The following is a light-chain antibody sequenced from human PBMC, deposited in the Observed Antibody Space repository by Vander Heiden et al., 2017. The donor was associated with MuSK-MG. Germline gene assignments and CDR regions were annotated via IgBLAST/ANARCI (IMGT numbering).Light chain of an antibody. CDR1: QSVSSY. V-gene: IGKV3-11*01. J-gene: IGKJ4*01. CDR3: QQRSNWLRT. CDR2: DAS. Sequence: EIVLTQSPATLSLSPGERATLSCRASQSVSSYLAWYQQKPGQAPRLLIYDASNRATGIPARFSGSGSGTDFTLTISILDPEDFAVYYCQQRSNWLRTFGGGTKVEIK.